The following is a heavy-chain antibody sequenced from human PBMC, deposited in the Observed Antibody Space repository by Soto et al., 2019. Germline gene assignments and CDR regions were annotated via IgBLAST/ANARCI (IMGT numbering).Heavy chain of an antibody. CDR1: GGSITSGGYY. Sequence: QEQLQESGPGLVEPSQTLSLTCTVSGGSITSGGYYWSWIRQHPGKGLEWIGYIDYSGSTYYNPSLKSRVTISVDTSKNQFSLKLSSVTAADTAVYYCAGIYSGSPGGTLRYWGQGTLVTVSS. D-gene: IGHD1-26*01. CDR3: AGIYSGSPGGTLRY. CDR2: IDYSGST. V-gene: IGHV4-31*03. J-gene: IGHJ4*02.